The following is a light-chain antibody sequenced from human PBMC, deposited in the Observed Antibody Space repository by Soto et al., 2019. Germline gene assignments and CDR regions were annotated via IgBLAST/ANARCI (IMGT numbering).Light chain of an antibody. CDR3: QSSDRGLSASV. Sequence: QSVLTQPPSVSGAPGQRVTISCTGSSSNIGAGKYVHWYQQLPGRAPKLLIYGDTNRPSGVPDRFSASKSGTSASLAITGLQAEDEADYHCQSSDRGLSASVFGGGTKVTVL. CDR1: SSNIGAGKY. V-gene: IGLV1-40*01. CDR2: GDT. J-gene: IGLJ3*02.